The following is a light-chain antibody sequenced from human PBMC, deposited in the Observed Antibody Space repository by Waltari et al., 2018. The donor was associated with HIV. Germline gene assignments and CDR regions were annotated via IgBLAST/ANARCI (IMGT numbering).Light chain of an antibody. CDR2: GAS. CDR1: QSISRH. CDR3: HQSYSPPHT. Sequence: DIQMTQSPSSVSASVGDRVSITCRASQSISRHLNWYKQKPGNTRKLLIYGASTLQSGVPSIFSGIRSGTYFTHVISSLQPEDVATYYCHQSYSPPHTFGQVSKLVI. V-gene: IGKV1-39*01. J-gene: IGKJ2*01.